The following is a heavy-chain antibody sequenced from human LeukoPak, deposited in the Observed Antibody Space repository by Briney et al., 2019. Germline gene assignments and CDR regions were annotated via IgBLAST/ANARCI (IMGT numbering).Heavy chain of an antibody. D-gene: IGHD5-18*01. J-gene: IGHJ4*02. CDR3: ARVLGDSYGSPFDY. CDR1: GFTFSSYG. V-gene: IGHV3-33*01. CDR2: IWYDGSNK. Sequence: GGSLRLSCAASGFTFSSYGMHWVRQAPGKGLEWVAVIWYDGSNKYYADSVKGRFSISRDNSKNTQSLQMNSLRAEDTAVYYCARVLGDSYGSPFDYWGQGTLVTVSS.